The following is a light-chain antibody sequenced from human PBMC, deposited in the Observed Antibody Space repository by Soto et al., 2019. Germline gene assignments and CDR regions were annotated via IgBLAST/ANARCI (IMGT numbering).Light chain of an antibody. J-gene: IGKJ4*01. CDR3: QQSYSTPLT. Sequence: DIVMTQSPDSLAVSLGERATINCKSSQSVLYSSNNKNYLAWYQQKPGQPPKLLIYWASTRESGVPDRFSGSGSGTDFTLTISSLQAADVEVYYCQQSYSTPLTFGGGTKVEIK. CDR1: QSVLYSSNNKNY. V-gene: IGKV4-1*01. CDR2: WAS.